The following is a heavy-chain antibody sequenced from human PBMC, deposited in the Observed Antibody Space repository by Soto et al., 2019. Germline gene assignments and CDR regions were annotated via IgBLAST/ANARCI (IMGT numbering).Heavy chain of an antibody. CDR1: GGTFSSYA. D-gene: IGHD1-26*01. J-gene: IGHJ6*02. V-gene: IGHV1-69*01. Sequence: QVQLVQSGAEVKKPGSSVKVSCKASGGTFSSYAINWVRQAPGQGLEWMGGFIPMFGTANNAQKFQGRVTITADESTNTVYMELSSLRSEDTAVYYCACVTMEVGDTPYPQHFYGMDLWGQGTTVSVSS. CDR3: ACVTMEVGDTPYPQHFYGMDL. CDR2: FIPMFGTA.